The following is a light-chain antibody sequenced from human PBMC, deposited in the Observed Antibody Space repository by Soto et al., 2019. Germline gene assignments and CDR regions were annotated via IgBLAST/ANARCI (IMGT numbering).Light chain of an antibody. CDR2: GSF. CDR1: QSLSSSY. J-gene: IGKJ5*01. V-gene: IGKV3-20*01. CDR3: QQYGSLIT. Sequence: EIVLTQSPGTLSLSPGERATLSCRASQSLSSSYLAWYQQKSGQAPRLLIYGSFSRATGIPDRFSGSGPGTDFTLTISRLEPEDFAVYYCQQYGSLITFGQGTRLEIK.